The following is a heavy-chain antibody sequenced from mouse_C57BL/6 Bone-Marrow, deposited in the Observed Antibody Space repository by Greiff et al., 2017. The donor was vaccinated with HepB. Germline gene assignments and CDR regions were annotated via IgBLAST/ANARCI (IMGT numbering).Heavy chain of an antibody. CDR1: GYTFTSYW. CDR2: IDPSDSET. V-gene: IGHV1-52*01. D-gene: IGHD2-1*01. J-gene: IGHJ1*03. CDR3: ARWGGNFHWYFDV. Sequence: VQLQQPGAELVRPGSSVKLSCKASGYTFTSYWMHWVKQRPIQGLEWIGNIDPSDSETHYNQKFKDKATLTVDKSSSTAYMQLSSLTSEDSAVYYCARWGGNFHWYFDVWGTGTTVTVS.